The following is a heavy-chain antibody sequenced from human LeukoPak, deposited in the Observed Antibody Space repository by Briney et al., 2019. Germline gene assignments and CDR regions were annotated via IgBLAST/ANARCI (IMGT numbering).Heavy chain of an antibody. CDR2: IRGGNDKT. J-gene: IGHJ4*02. Sequence: QPGGSLRLSCAASGFTFDSYAMIWVRQAPGKGLEWVSSIRGGNDKTYTADSVQGRFTMSRDNSRNTVFLQMNSLRDEDTATYYCARDWRVRDESGYPDCWGQGILVTVSS. V-gene: IGHV3-23*01. D-gene: IGHD3-3*01. CDR1: GFTFDSYA. CDR3: ARDWRVRDESGYPDC.